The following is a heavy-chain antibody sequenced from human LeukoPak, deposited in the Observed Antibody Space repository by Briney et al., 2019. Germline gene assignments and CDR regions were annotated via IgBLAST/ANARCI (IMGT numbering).Heavy chain of an antibody. CDR3: ARGHVRGTMIVVDPRGSFDP. V-gene: IGHV4-30-4*08. Sequence: SETLSLTCTVSGGPISSGDYYWSWIRQPPGKGLEWIGYIYYSGSTYYNPSLKSRVTISVDTSKNQFSLKLSSVTAADTAVYYCARGHVRGTMIVVDPRGSFDPWGQGTLVTVSS. J-gene: IGHJ5*02. CDR1: GGPISSGDYY. D-gene: IGHD3-22*01. CDR2: IYYSGST.